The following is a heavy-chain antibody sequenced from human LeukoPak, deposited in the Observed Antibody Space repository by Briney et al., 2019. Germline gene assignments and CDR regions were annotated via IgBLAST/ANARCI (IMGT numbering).Heavy chain of an antibody. CDR2: INPNNGGT. CDR3: ARDKYTGYETFDY. Sequence: ASVKVSCKASGYTFTGYYIHWVRQAPGQGLEWMGWINPNNGGTNYAQKFQGRVTMTRDTSISAAYMELNRLTSDDTAVYYCARDKYTGYETFDYWGQGTPVTVSS. D-gene: IGHD5-12*01. CDR1: GYTFTGYY. J-gene: IGHJ4*02. V-gene: IGHV1-2*02.